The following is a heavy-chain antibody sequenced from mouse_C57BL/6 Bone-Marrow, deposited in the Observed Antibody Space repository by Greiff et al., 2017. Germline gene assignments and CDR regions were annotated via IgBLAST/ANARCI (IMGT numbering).Heavy chain of an antibody. J-gene: IGHJ2*01. D-gene: IGHD1-1*01. CDR3: ARPGYYGSSWYYFDY. V-gene: IGHV5-17*01. CDR1: GFTFSDYG. CDR2: ISSGSSTI. Sequence: EVMLVESGGGLVKPGGSLKLSCAASGFTFSDYGMHWVRQAPEKGLEWVAYISSGSSTIYYADTLKGRFTISRDNAKNTLFLQMTSLRSEDTAMYYCARPGYYGSSWYYFDYWGQGTTLTVSS.